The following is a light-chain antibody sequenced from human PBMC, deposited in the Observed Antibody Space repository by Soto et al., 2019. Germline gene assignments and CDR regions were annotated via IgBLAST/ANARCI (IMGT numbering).Light chain of an antibody. CDR2: EVS. V-gene: IGLV2-14*01. J-gene: IGLJ1*01. CDR3: SSYTSRSTLV. Sequence: SVLTQPASVSGSPGQSITISCIGTSSDVGGYNYVSWYQQHPGKAPKLMIYEVSNRPSGVSNRFSGSKSGNTASLTISGLQAEDEADYYCSSYTSRSTLVFGTGTKVTVL. CDR1: SSDVGGYNY.